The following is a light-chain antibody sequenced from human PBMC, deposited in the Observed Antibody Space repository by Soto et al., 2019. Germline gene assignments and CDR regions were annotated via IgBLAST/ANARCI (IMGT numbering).Light chain of an antibody. Sequence: DIQMTQSPSTLSASVGDRVTITCRASQSISSWLAWYQQKPGRAPKLLIYKASSLETGVPSRFSGSGSGTEFTLIISRRQPDDFASYYCQQYGSSSPWTFGQGTKVEIK. V-gene: IGKV1-5*03. CDR3: QQYGSSSPWT. CDR1: QSISSW. J-gene: IGKJ1*01. CDR2: KAS.